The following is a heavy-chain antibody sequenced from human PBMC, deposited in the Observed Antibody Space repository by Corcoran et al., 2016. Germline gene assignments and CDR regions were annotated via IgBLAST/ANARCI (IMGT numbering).Heavy chain of an antibody. Sequence: EVQLVESGGGLVQPGRSLRLSCTASGFTFGDYAMSWFRQAPGKGLEWVGFIRSKAYGGKTEYAASVKGKFTISRDDSKSIAYLQMNNLKTEYTAVYYCTRDPGRGYYYDSSGYTLDYWGQGTLVTVSS. J-gene: IGHJ4*02. CDR1: GFTFGDYA. D-gene: IGHD3-22*01. CDR3: TRDPGRGYYYDSSGYTLDY. CDR2: IRSKAYGGKT. V-gene: IGHV3-49*03.